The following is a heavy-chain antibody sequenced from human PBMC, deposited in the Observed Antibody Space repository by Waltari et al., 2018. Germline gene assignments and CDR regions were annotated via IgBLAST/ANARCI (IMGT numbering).Heavy chain of an antibody. Sequence: QVQLQESGPGLVKPSETLSPTCTVTGGSISSYCWSWIRQPAGKGLEWIGRIYTSGSTNYNPSLNSPATKSVDKSKNQVSLKLSSVTAADTAVYYCSGSYDSSGYYSIDYWGQGTLVTVSS. CDR3: SGSYDSSGYYSIDY. V-gene: IGHV4-4*07. J-gene: IGHJ4*02. CDR2: IYTSGST. CDR1: GGSISSYC. D-gene: IGHD3-22*01.